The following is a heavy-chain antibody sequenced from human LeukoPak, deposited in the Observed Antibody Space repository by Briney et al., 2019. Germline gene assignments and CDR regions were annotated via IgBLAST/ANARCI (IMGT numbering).Heavy chain of an antibody. CDR2: IAYDGSYK. CDR3: AREYTARPVDY. J-gene: IGHJ4*02. V-gene: IGHV3-30*04. CDR1: GFTFSNFA. D-gene: IGHD5-18*01. Sequence: GGSLRLSCAVSGFTFSNFAMHWVRHAPGKGLEWVAVIAYDGSYKYYADSVKGRFTISRDNPKNTLYLQMNSLRAEDTAVYHCAREYTARPVDYWGQGTLVTVSS.